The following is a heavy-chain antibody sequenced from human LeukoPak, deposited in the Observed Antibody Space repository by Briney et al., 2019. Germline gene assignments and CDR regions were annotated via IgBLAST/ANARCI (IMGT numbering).Heavy chain of an antibody. Sequence: GGSLRLSCAASGFTFSSYAMHWVRQAPGRGLEWVAVISYDGSNKYYADSVKGRFTISRDNSKNTLYLQMNSLRAEDTAVYYCARGREQQPRLDYWGQGTLVTVSS. CDR1: GFTFSSYA. J-gene: IGHJ4*02. D-gene: IGHD6-13*01. CDR3: ARGREQQPRLDY. V-gene: IGHV3-30-3*01. CDR2: ISYDGSNK.